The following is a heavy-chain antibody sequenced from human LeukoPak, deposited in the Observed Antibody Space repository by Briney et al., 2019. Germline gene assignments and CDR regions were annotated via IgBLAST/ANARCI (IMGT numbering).Heavy chain of an antibody. D-gene: IGHD3-16*01. CDR1: GFMFSSHQ. V-gene: IGHV3-48*03. CDR3: ASDVYGFDY. CDR2: IDSSGSSL. J-gene: IGHJ4*02. Sequence: VGSLRLSCAASGFMFSSHQMTWVREAPGKGLEWLSCIDSSGSSLYYADSVKGRFTISRDNAKNSLYLQMKYLGAEDTAVYYCASDVYGFDYWGQGILVTV.